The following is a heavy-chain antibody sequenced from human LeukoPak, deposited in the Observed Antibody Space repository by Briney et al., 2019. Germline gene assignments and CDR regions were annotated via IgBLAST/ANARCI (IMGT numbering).Heavy chain of an antibody. D-gene: IGHD2-15*01. CDR1: GFTFSSYE. CDR2: ISSSGSTI. J-gene: IGHJ4*02. CDR3: ARGGDTELPAEFDY. Sequence: GGSLRPSCAASGFTFSSYEMNWVRQAPGKGLEWVSYISSSGSTIYYADSVKGRFTISRDNAKNSLYLQMNSLRAEDTAVYYCARGGDTELPAEFDYWGQGTLVTVSS. V-gene: IGHV3-48*03.